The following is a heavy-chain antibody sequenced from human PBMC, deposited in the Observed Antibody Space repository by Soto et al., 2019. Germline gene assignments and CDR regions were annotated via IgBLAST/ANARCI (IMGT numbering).Heavy chain of an antibody. CDR2: IYPGDSET. CDR1: GYTFSSFW. Sequence: LKISCQCSGYTFSSFWIAWVRQLPGKGLEYMGIIYPGDSETRYSPSFHGKVTISADKSVSTAYLQWRSLKASDTAMYYCATWRSSSWFDYWGQGSQVTVSS. CDR3: ATWRSSSWFDY. D-gene: IGHD2-2*01. J-gene: IGHJ4*02. V-gene: IGHV5-51*01.